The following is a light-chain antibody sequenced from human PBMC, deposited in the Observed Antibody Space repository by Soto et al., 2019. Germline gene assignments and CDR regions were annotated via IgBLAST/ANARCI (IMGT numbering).Light chain of an antibody. V-gene: IGKV3-20*01. CDR2: GAS. CDR1: QSVSSSY. Sequence: EIVLTHSPGTLSLSPGERATLSCSASQSVSSSYLAWYQQKPGQAPRLLIYGASSSATGIPDRFSGSGSGTDFTLTISRLEPEDCAVYSCQQYGSSPLITFGQGTRLEIK. CDR3: QQYGSSPLIT. J-gene: IGKJ5*01.